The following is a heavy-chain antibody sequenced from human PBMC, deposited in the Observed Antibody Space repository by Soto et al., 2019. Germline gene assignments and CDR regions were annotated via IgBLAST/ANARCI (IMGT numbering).Heavy chain of an antibody. CDR2: IDPSDSYT. D-gene: IGHD3-10*01. J-gene: IGHJ6*02. V-gene: IGHV5-10-1*01. CDR1: GYSFTSYW. CDR3: ASPLTLNYYGSGSYGMDV. Sequence: GESLKISCKGSGYSFTSYWISWVRQMPGKGLEWMGRIDPSDSYTNYSPSFQGHVTISADKSISTAYLQWSSLKASDTAMYYCASPLTLNYYGSGSYGMDVWGQGTTVTV.